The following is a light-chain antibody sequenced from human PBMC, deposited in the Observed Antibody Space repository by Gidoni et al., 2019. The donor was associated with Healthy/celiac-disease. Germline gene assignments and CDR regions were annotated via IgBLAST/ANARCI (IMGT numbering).Light chain of an antibody. V-gene: IGLV2-8*01. CDR1: SSDVGGYNY. CDR3: SSYAGSNNLV. Sequence: QSALTQPPSASGSPGHSVTISCTGTSSDVGGYNYVSWYQQHPGKAPKLMIYEVSKRPSGVPDSFSGSKSGNTASLTVSGLQAEDEADYYCSSYAGSNNLVFGGGTKLTVL. J-gene: IGLJ2*01. CDR2: EVS.